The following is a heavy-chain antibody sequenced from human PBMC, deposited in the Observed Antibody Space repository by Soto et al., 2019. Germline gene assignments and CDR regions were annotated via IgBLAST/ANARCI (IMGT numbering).Heavy chain of an antibody. CDR2: IKSKTDCGTT. D-gene: IGHD3-9*01. CDR3: KTDRSLPSYYILSGYYSPFDY. Sequence: GGSLRLSCAASGFTFSNAWMSWVRQAPGKGLEWVGRIKSKTDCGTTDYAAPVKGRFTISRDDSKNTLYPQMNSLKTEDTAVPYCKTDRSLPSYYILSGYYSPFDYCGQRTLVPVSS. CDR1: GFTFSNAW. J-gene: IGHJ4*02. V-gene: IGHV3-15*01.